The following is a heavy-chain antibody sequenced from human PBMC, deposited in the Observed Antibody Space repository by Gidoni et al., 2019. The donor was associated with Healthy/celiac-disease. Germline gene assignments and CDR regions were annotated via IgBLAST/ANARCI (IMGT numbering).Heavy chain of an antibody. Sequence: QVQLVQSGAEVKKPGASVKVACEAAGYTFTSYGISWVRQAPGQGLEWMGWISAYNGNTNYAQKLQGRVTMTTDTSTSTAYMELRSLRSDDTAVYYCARASSIAVAGSQVDYWGQGTLVTVSS. CDR1: GYTFTSYG. D-gene: IGHD6-19*01. J-gene: IGHJ4*02. CDR2: ISAYNGNT. V-gene: IGHV1-18*01. CDR3: ARASSIAVAGSQVDY.